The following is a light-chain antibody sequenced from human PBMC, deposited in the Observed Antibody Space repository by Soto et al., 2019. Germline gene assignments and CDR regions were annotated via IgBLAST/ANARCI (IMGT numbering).Light chain of an antibody. CDR1: QAVNSTY. CDR2: AAS. J-gene: IGKJ3*01. Sequence: IVLTQSPVTLSLSPVGSTTLSCRASQAVNSTYVAWCQQKPCQSPRLLLYAASIRATGIPDRFSGSGSGTDFTLTISRLEPEDFVVYYCQHYGSSFTFGPGTKVDIK. CDR3: QHYGSSFT. V-gene: IGKV3-20*01.